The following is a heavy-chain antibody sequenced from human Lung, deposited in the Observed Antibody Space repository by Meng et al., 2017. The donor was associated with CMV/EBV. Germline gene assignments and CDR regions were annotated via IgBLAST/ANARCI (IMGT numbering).Heavy chain of an antibody. CDR1: GGTFSSYA. CDR2: IIPIFGTA. D-gene: IGHD2-2*02. CDR3: ASTTPYCSSTSCYTYCAY. V-gene: IGHV1-69*05. J-gene: IGHJ4*01. Sequence: SVXVSXKASGGTFSSYAISWVRQAPGQGLEWMGGIIPIFGTANYAQKFQGRVTITTDESTSTAYMELSSLRSEDTAVYYCASTTPYCSSTSCYTYCAYW.